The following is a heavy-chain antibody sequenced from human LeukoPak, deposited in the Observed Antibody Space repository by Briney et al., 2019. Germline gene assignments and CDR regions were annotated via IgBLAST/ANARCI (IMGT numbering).Heavy chain of an antibody. V-gene: IGHV3-48*01. Sequence: GGSLRLSCAASGFIFSDYGMNWVRQAPGKGLEWLSYISSSSSNIYYADSVKGRFTISRDNARNSLYLQMNSLRAEDTAVYYCARFVPYYFDYWGQGTLVTVSS. CDR1: GFIFSDYG. CDR3: ARFVPYYFDY. D-gene: IGHD6-6*01. CDR2: ISSSSSNI. J-gene: IGHJ4*02.